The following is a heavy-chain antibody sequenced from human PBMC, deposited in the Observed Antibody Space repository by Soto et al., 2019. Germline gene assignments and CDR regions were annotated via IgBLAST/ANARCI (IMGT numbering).Heavy chain of an antibody. V-gene: IGHV4-39*01. Sequence: QLQLQESGPGLVKPSETLSLICNVSGVSIRSTSYYWTWIRQPPGKGLEWIGTIYFSGSTFYNPSIKSRVSISVETSKNDFSLTLTTVIDGDTTVYYCARHGSYWGQGTLVTVSS. CDR3: ARHGSY. J-gene: IGHJ4*02. CDR2: IYFSGST. CDR1: GVSIRSTSYY.